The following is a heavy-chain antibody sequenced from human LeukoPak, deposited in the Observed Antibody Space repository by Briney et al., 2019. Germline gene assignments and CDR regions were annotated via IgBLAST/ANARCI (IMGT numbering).Heavy chain of an antibody. Sequence: GACVRVFCRASGYTFTSYDIKCVRHAAGQGREGRVRMNPNSGKTGYAQRFQGRCTMTRDTAISTAYMELSSLRSEDTAVYYCARVSETPGYYYTSGYYYLGYWGQGPLVTVSS. J-gene: IGHJ4*02. V-gene: IGHV1-8*01. D-gene: IGHD3-22*01. CDR2: MNPNSGKT. CDR3: ARVSETPGYYYTSGYYYLGY. CDR1: GYTFTSYD.